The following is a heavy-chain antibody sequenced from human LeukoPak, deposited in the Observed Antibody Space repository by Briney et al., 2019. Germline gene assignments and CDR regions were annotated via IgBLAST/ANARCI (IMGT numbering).Heavy chain of an antibody. J-gene: IGHJ5*02. V-gene: IGHV4-61*01. CDR2: IYYSGST. Sequence: PSETLSLTCTVSGGSISSGSYYWSWIRQPPGKGLEWIGYIYYSGSTNYNPSLKSRVTISVDTSKNQFSLKLSSVTAADTAVYYCARVPRGSWFDPWGQGTLVTVSS. CDR1: GGSISSGSYY. D-gene: IGHD3-16*01. CDR3: ARVPRGSWFDP.